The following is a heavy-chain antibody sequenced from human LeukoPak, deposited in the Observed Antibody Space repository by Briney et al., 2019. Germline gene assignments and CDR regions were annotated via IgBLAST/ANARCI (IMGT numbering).Heavy chain of an antibody. CDR1: GYTFTSYA. J-gene: IGHJ6*02. CDR3: ARGPERRYYYGSGSSGMDV. Sequence: RASVKVPCKASGYTFTSYAMHWVRQAPGQRLERMGWINAGNGNTKYSQKFQGRVTTTRDTSASTAYMELSSLRSEDTAVYYCARGPERRYYYGSGSSGMDVWGQGTTVTVSS. CDR2: INAGNGNT. V-gene: IGHV1-3*01. D-gene: IGHD3-10*01.